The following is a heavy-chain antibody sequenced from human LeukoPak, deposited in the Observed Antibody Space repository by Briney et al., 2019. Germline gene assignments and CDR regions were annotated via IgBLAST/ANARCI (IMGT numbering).Heavy chain of an antibody. J-gene: IGHJ4*02. CDR1: GFTVSSNY. D-gene: IGHD2-15*01. CDR3: AREGRLRPSHIDY. V-gene: IGHV3-21*01. Sequence: GGSLRLSCAASGFTVSSNYMSWVRQAPGKGLEWVSSISSSSSYIYYADSVKGRFTISRDNAQNLLYLQMNSLRAEDTAVYYCAREGRLRPSHIDYWGQGTLVTVSS. CDR2: ISSSSSYI.